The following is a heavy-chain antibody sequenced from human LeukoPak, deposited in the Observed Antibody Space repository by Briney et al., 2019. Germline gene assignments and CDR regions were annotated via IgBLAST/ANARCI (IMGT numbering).Heavy chain of an antibody. CDR3: ARGRQGLRYFDWLSPRSYYFDY. V-gene: IGHV1-8*01. Sequence: GASVKVSCKASGYTFTSYDINWVRQATGQGLEWMGWMNPNSDNTGYAQKFQGRVTMTRNTSISTAYMELSSLRSEDTAVYYCARGRQGLRYFDWLSPRSYYFDYWGQGTLVTVSS. D-gene: IGHD3-9*01. CDR1: GYTFTSYD. CDR2: MNPNSDNT. J-gene: IGHJ4*02.